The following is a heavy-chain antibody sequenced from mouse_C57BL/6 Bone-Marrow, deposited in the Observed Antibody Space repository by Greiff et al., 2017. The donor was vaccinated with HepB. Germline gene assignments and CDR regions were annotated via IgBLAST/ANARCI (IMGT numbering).Heavy chain of an antibody. V-gene: IGHV1-7*01. CDR2: IHPSRGYT. CDR3: AAAPPPITTVVGGY. J-gene: IGHJ2*01. CDR1: GYTFTSYW. Sequence: VQLQESGAELAKPGASVKLSCKASGYTFTSYWMHWVKQRPGQGLEWIGYIHPSRGYTKYNQKFKDKATLTADKSSSTAYMQLSSLTYEDSAVYDCAAAPPPITTVVGGYWGQGTTLSVSS. D-gene: IGHD1-1*01.